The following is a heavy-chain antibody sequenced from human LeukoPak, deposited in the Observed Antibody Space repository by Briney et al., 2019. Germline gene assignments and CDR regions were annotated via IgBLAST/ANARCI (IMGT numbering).Heavy chain of an antibody. CDR2: ISSSSSYI. Sequence: PGGSLRLSCAASGFTFSSYSMNWVRQAPGKGLEWVSSISSSSSYIYYADSVKGRFTISRDNAKNSLYLQMNSLRAEDTAVYYCARSQSSGRDGCNLRYWGQGTLVTVSS. V-gene: IGHV3-21*01. CDR1: GFTFSSYS. J-gene: IGHJ4*02. CDR3: ARSQSSGRDGCNLRY. D-gene: IGHD6-19*01.